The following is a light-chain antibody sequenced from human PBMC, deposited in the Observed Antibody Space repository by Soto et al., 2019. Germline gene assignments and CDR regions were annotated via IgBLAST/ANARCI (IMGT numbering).Light chain of an antibody. Sequence: EIVMTQSPATLSVSPGERATLSCRASQSVGGNLAWYQQKSGQAPRLLIYGASARVNGIPDRFSGSGSATEYTLTISILQPEDFAVYYCQQYNNWPLTFGGGTEVEI. CDR3: QQYNNWPLT. CDR1: QSVGGN. V-gene: IGKV3-15*01. CDR2: GAS. J-gene: IGKJ4*01.